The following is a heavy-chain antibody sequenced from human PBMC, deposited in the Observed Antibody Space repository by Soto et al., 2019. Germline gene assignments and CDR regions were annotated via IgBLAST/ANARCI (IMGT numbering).Heavy chain of an antibody. Sequence: GGSLRLSCAGSGFTFSNAWMHWVRQAPGKGLEWVGRIKSKTDGGTTDYAAPVKGRFTISRDDPKSTMFLQMNSLRTEDTAVYYCTTDRPYDYDSSSHDLWGKGTVVTVSS. D-gene: IGHD3-22*01. J-gene: IGHJ5*02. CDR3: TTDRPYDYDSSSHDL. CDR2: IKSKTDGGTT. CDR1: GFTFSNAW. V-gene: IGHV3-15*07.